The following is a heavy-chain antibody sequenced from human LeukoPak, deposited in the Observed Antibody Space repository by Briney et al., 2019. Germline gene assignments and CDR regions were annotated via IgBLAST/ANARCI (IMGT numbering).Heavy chain of an antibody. CDR3: APESYPYGDYHFDY. D-gene: IGHD4-17*01. Sequence: PGGSLRLSCAASGFTFSSYAMSWVRQAPGRGLEWVSAISGSGGSTYYADSVKGRFTISRDNSKNTLYLQMNSLRAEDTAVYYCAPESYPYGDYHFDYWGQGTLVTVSS. CDR2: ISGSGGST. J-gene: IGHJ4*02. V-gene: IGHV3-23*01. CDR1: GFTFSSYA.